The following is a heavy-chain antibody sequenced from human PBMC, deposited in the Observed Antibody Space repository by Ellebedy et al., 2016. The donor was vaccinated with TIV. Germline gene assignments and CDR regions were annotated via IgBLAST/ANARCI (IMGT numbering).Heavy chain of an antibody. V-gene: IGHV3-33*08. CDR2: IWYDGNNK. Sequence: GESLKISXAASGFTFSSYAMHWVRQAPGKGLEWVALIWYDGNNKYYADSVKGRFTISRDNSKSTLVLQMNSLRAEDTAVYFCARGGYRAAPNLPDYWGQGTLVTVSS. CDR3: ARGGYRAAPNLPDY. D-gene: IGHD6-13*01. CDR1: GFTFSSYA. J-gene: IGHJ4*02.